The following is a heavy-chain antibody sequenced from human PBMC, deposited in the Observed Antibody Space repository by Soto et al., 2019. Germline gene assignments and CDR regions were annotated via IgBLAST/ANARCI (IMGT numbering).Heavy chain of an antibody. V-gene: IGHV4-4*02. J-gene: IGHJ5*02. CDR2: MYHSGST. CDR3: ARVRDGWFDP. Sequence: QVQLQESGPGLVKPSGTLSLTCAVSGGSISSSDWWSWVRQPPGKGLEWIGEMYHSGSTNYNPSLKSRVPISLDKSKNQSSLTLSSVTAADTAVYYCARVRDGWFDPWGQGTLVTVFS. CDR1: GGSISSSDW.